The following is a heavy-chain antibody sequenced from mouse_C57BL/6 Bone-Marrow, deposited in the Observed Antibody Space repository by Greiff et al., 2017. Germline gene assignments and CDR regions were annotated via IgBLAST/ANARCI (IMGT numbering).Heavy chain of an antibody. CDR1: GYAFSSSW. Sequence: VQLQQSGPELVKPGASVKISCKASGYAFSSSWMNWVKQRPGKGLEWIGRIYPGDGDTNYNGKFKGKATLTADKSSSTAYMQLSSLTSEYSAVYFCARGGYDAWFAYWGQGTLVTVSA. V-gene: IGHV1-82*01. CDR3: ARGGYDAWFAY. J-gene: IGHJ3*01. CDR2: IYPGDGDT. D-gene: IGHD2-2*01.